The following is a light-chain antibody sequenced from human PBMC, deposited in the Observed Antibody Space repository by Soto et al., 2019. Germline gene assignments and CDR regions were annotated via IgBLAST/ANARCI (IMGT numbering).Light chain of an antibody. CDR1: TGAVTSSSY. Sequence: QAVVTQEPSLTVSPGGTVTLTCASSTGAVTSSSYPNWFQQKPGQAPKSQIYNTNNTHSWTPARFSGSLLGDKAALTLSGVQPEDEAEYYCLLYYGGAHVVFGGGTKLTVL. J-gene: IGLJ2*01. CDR2: NTN. CDR3: LLYYGGAHVV. V-gene: IGLV7-43*01.